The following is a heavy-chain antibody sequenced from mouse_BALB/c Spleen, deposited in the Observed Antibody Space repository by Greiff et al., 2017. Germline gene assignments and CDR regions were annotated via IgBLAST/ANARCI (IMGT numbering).Heavy chain of an antibody. Sequence: VQLLQSGPELVKPGASVKIPCKASGYTFTDYNMDWVKQSHGKSLEWIGDINPNNGGTIYNQKFKGKATLTVDKSSSTAYMELRSLTSEDTAVYYCARWSYDYYYFDCWGEGTTLTVSS. J-gene: IGHJ2*01. D-gene: IGHD2-4*01. V-gene: IGHV1-18*01. CDR2: INPNNGGT. CDR3: ARWSYDYYYFDC. CDR1: GYTFTDYN.